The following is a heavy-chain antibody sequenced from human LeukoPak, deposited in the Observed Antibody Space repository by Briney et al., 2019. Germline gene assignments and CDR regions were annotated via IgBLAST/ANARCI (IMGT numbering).Heavy chain of an antibody. CDR2: ISGSGGST. CDR3: ARDQRTSYYYDSSGYYFSDPYYFDY. Sequence: GGSLRLSCAASGFTFSSYAMSWVRQAPGKGLEWVSAISGSGGSTYYADSVKSRFTISRDNSKNTLYLQMNSLRAEDTAVYYCARDQRTSYYYDSSGYYFSDPYYFDYWGQGTLVTVSS. V-gene: IGHV3-23*01. D-gene: IGHD3-22*01. CDR1: GFTFSSYA. J-gene: IGHJ4*02.